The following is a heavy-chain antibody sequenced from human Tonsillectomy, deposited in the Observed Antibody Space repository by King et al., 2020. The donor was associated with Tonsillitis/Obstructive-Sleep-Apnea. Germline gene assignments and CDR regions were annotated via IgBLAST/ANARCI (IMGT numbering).Heavy chain of an antibody. Sequence: VQLVESGGGVVQPGRSLRLSCAASGFTFSSYAMHWVRQAPGKGLEWVAVISYDGGNKYYADSVKGRFTISRDNSKNTLYLQMNSLRTEDTAVYYCARGKGCTSTSCYTFYYYYYYMDVWGKGTTVTVPS. V-gene: IGHV3-30*04. CDR1: GFTFSSYA. CDR2: ISYDGGNK. CDR3: ARGKGCTSTSCYTFYYYYYYMDV. J-gene: IGHJ6*03. D-gene: IGHD2-2*02.